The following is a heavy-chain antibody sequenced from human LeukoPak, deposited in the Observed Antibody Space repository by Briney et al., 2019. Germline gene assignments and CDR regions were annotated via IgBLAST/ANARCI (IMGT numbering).Heavy chain of an antibody. CDR2: INPSGGST. D-gene: IGHD2-2*01. J-gene: IGHJ4*02. Sequence: GASVKVSCKASGYTFTSYYMHWVRQAPGQGLEWMGIINPSGGSTSYAQKFQGRVTMTRDTSTSTAYMELRSLRSDDTAVYYCARDSVMVDIVVVPAAEPEAFDYWGQGTLVTVSS. V-gene: IGHV1-46*01. CDR1: GYTFTSYY. CDR3: ARDSVMVDIVVVPAAEPEAFDY.